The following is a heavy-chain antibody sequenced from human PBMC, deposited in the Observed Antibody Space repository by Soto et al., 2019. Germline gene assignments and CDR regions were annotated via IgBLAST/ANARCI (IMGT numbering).Heavy chain of an antibody. Sequence: PGESLKISCKGSGYSFTSYWISWVRQMPGKGLEWMGRIDPSDSYTNYSPSFQGHVTISADKPISTAYLQLNSLRTEDTALYYCAKDTSWTIDYWGQGTLVTVSS. J-gene: IGHJ4*02. D-gene: IGHD2-2*02. CDR2: IDPSDSYT. CDR3: AKDTSWTIDY. V-gene: IGHV5-10-1*01. CDR1: GYSFTSYW.